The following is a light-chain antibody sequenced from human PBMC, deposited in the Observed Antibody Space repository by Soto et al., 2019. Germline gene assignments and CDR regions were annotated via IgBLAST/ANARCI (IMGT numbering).Light chain of an antibody. CDR2: GAS. J-gene: IGKJ5*01. V-gene: IGKV3-15*01. CDR1: QRVYSN. Sequence: ELLMPQSPDTLSVSQGESATLSCRASQRVYSNLAWYQQRPGQAPRLLIYGASTRATGVPARFSGRGSGTEFTLTISSLQSEEFAVYYCQQYTNWPPNTFGQGTRLEIK. CDR3: QQYTNWPPNT.